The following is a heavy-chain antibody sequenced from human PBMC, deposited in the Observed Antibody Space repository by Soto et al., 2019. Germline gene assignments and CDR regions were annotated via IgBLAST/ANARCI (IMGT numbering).Heavy chain of an antibody. D-gene: IGHD5-18*01. J-gene: IGHJ4*02. CDR1: GFTFSSYA. Sequence: GGSLRLSCAASGFTFSSYAMHWFRQAPGKGLEWVAVISYDGSNKYYADSVKGRFTISRDNSKNTLYLQMNSLRAEDTAVYYCARESYSYGIKLDYWGQGTLVTVSS. V-gene: IGHV3-30-3*01. CDR3: ARESYSYGIKLDY. CDR2: ISYDGSNK.